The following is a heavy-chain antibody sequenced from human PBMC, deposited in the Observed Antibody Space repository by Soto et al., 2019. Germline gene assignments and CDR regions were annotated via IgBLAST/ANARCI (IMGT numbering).Heavy chain of an antibody. Sequence: QVTLKESGPVLVKPTETLTLTCTVSGFSLSNARTGVSWIRQPPGKALEWLAHIFSNDEKSYSTSLKSRLTIPKHNAKSQLVITITPLDPVDPAPYYCALITSELIRVIPSGYYAYGMDVWGQGTTVTVS. J-gene: IGHJ6*02. CDR3: ALITSELIRVIPSGYYAYGMDV. V-gene: IGHV2-26*01. CDR1: GFSLSNARTG. D-gene: IGHD1-26*01. CDR2: IFSNDEK.